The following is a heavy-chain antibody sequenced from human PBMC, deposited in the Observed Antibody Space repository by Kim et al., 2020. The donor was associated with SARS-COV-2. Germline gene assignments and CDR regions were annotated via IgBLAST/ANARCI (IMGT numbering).Heavy chain of an antibody. D-gene: IGHD2-8*01. J-gene: IGHJ6*02. CDR3: ANPTGNVDV. Sequence: SVKVSCKASGDTYSNYAITWVRQAPGQGLEWMGDIMPIFGTTHYAQKFQDRIIITADGSTNTAYMELSSLRSEDTAMYFCANPTGNVDVWGQGTTITVSS. V-gene: IGHV1-69*13. CDR2: IMPIFGTT. CDR1: GDTYSNYA.